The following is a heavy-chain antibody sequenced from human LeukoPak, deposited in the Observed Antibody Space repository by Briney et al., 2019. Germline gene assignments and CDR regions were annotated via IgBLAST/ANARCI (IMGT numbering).Heavy chain of an antibody. V-gene: IGHV3-21*01. CDR3: ARIGGSGTYWDY. D-gene: IGHD3-10*01. CDR1: GFTFSSYS. Sequence: GGSLRLSCAASGFTFSSYSMNWVRQAPGKGLEWVSFISSSSSYIYYADSVKGRFTISRDNAKNSLYLQMNSLRAEDTAVYYCARIGGSGTYWDYWGQGTLVTVSS. CDR2: ISSSSSYI. J-gene: IGHJ4*02.